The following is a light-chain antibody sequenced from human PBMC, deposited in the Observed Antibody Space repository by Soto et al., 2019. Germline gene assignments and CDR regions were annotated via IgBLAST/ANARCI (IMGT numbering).Light chain of an antibody. Sequence: EIVLTQSPATLSSFPGDRVTLSCRASQYINTRLAWYQHRPGRAPRLLIYQTSIRAAGIPARFSASGTGTDFTLTISDVQPEDFAVYYCHQRQSWPRTFGQATKVDIK. CDR2: QTS. CDR3: HQRQSWPRT. V-gene: IGKV3-11*01. J-gene: IGKJ1*01. CDR1: QYINTR.